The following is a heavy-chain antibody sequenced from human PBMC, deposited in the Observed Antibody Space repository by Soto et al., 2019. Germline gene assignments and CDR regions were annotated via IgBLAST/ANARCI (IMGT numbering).Heavy chain of an antibody. V-gene: IGHV4-31*03. D-gene: IGHD2-15*01. J-gene: IGHJ6*02. Sequence: QVQLQESGPGLVKPSQTLSLTCTVSGGSISSGGYYWSWIRQHPGKGLEWIGYIYYSGSTYYNPSLKRRVTISVDTSKNQFSLKLSSVTAAETAVYYCARGGLGYCSGGSCYSAELSRYYYGMDVWGQGTTVTVSS. CDR3: ARGGLGYCSGGSCYSAELSRYYYGMDV. CDR2: IYYSGST. CDR1: GGSISSGGYY.